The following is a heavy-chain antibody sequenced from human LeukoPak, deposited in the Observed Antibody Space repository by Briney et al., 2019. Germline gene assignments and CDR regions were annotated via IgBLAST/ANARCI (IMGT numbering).Heavy chain of an antibody. CDR2: IYHSGST. CDR1: GGSISSGGYS. D-gene: IGHD2-15*01. Sequence: PSETLSLTCAVSGGSISSGGYSWSCIRRPPGKGLEWIGYIYHSGSTYYNPSLKSRVTISVDRSKNQFSLQLRPVTAADTAVCYCARPWCSGGSCYWFDPWGQGTLVTVSS. CDR3: ARPWCSGGSCYWFDP. J-gene: IGHJ5*02. V-gene: IGHV4-30-2*01.